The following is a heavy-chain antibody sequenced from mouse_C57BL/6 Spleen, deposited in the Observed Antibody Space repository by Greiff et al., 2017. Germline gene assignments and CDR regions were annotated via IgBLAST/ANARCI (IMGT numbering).Heavy chain of an antibody. CDR2: ISSGSSTI. CDR1: GFTFSDYG. CDR3: ARRERGYAMDY. Sequence: EVKVVESGGGLVKPGGSLKLSCAASGFTFSDYGMHWVRQAPEKGLEWVAYISSGSSTIYYADTVKGRFTISRDNAKNTLFLQMTSLRSEDTAMYYCARRERGYAMDYWGQGTSVTVSS. V-gene: IGHV5-17*01. J-gene: IGHJ4*01.